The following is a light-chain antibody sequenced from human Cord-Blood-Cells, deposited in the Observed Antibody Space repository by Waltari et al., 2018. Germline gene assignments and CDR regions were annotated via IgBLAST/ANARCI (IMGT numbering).Light chain of an antibody. Sequence: QSALTQPASVPGSPGQSITISCTGTRSAVGGYNHVSWYQHTPGKAPILMIYEVRNRPSGVSNRFSGSTSGNTASLTISGLQAEDEADYYCSSYTSSSTWVFGGGTKLTVL. J-gene: IGLJ3*02. CDR2: EVR. CDR3: SSYTSSSTWV. CDR1: RSAVGGYNH. V-gene: IGLV2-14*01.